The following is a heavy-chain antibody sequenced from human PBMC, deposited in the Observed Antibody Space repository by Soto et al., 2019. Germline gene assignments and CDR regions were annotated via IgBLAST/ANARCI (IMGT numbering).Heavy chain of an antibody. D-gene: IGHD3-3*01. Sequence: AASVKVSCKASGYTFSDYAITWVRQAPGQGLEWMGWISAYNGNTKYAQKFQGRVTMTTDTSTNTAHMELRSLGSDDTAVYYCEKDQHFGVVECWFDPWGQGTLVTVSS. CDR2: ISAYNGNT. CDR3: EKDQHFGVVECWFDP. J-gene: IGHJ5*02. V-gene: IGHV1-18*04. CDR1: GYTFSDYA.